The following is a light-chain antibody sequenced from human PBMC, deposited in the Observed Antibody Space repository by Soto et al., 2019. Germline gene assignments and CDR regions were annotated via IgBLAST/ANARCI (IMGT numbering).Light chain of an antibody. CDR1: QNIYSY. J-gene: IGKJ1*01. Sequence: DIQMTQSPSSLSASLGDRVAITCRASQNIYSYLNWYQQKPGKAPKLLIYAASSLQSGVPPRFSGSGYGTDFTLTISSLQPEDFATYYCQQSHTTPRTFGQGTKV. CDR3: QQSHTTPRT. CDR2: AAS. V-gene: IGKV1-39*01.